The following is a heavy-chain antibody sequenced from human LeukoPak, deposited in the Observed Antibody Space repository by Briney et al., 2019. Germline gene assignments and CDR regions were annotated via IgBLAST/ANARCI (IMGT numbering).Heavy chain of an antibody. CDR1: GFTFDDYA. Sequence: GGSLRLSCAASGFTFDDYAMHWVRQAPGKGLEWVSGISWNSGSIGYADSVKGRFTISRDNAKNSLYLQMNSLRAEDTALYYCAKGHIAAAGTTPFDYWGQGTLVTVSS. CDR3: AKGHIAAAGTTPFDY. D-gene: IGHD6-13*01. V-gene: IGHV3-9*01. J-gene: IGHJ4*02. CDR2: ISWNSGSI.